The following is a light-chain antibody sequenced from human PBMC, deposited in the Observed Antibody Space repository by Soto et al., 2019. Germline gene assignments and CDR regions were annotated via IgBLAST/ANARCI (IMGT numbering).Light chain of an antibody. CDR3: QQFSSYPLT. J-gene: IGKJ4*01. Sequence: EFVVTKSPGTLSLSPGERATLSCRASQTVRNNYLAWYQQKPGQAPRLLIYDASSRATGIPDRFSGGGSGTDFTLTISRLEPEDFAVYYCQQFSSYPLTFGGGTKVDIK. V-gene: IGKV3-20*01. CDR1: QTVRNNY. CDR2: DAS.